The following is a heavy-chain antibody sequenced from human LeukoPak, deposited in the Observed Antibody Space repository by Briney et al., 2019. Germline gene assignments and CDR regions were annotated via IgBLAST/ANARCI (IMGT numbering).Heavy chain of an antibody. CDR2: INWNGGST. D-gene: IGHD2-15*01. J-gene: IGHJ4*02. Sequence: GGSLRLSCAASGFAFDDYDMSWVRQAPGKGLEWVSGINWNGGSTGYADSVKGRFTISRDNAKNSLYLQMNSLRAEDTALYYCAREGGGLGYCSGGSCYSVWGQGTLVTVSS. CDR3: AREGGGLGYCSGGSCYSV. CDR1: GFAFDDYD. V-gene: IGHV3-20*04.